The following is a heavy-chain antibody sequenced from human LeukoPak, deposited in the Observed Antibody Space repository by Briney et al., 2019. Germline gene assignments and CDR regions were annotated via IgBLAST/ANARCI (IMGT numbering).Heavy chain of an antibody. V-gene: IGHV1-18*01. J-gene: IGHJ4*03. D-gene: IGHD1-14*01. Sequence: ASVKVSCKASGYTFTSYGISWVRQAPGQGLEWMGWISAYNGNTNYAQKLQGRVTMTTDTSTSTAYMELRSLRSDDTAVYYCASGKKVPGRGPPCIPAWGQGTPVTASS. CDR1: GYTFTSYG. CDR2: ISAYNGNT. CDR3: ASGKKVPGRGPPCIPA.